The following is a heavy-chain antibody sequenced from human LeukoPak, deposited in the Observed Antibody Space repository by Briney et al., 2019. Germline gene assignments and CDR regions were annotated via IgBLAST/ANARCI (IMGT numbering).Heavy chain of an antibody. Sequence: PSEALSLTCTVSGDSISSYYWSWIRQSAGNGLEWIGRIYPSGSTNSNPSLRSRVTMSVDTSKNQFSLKVNSVTAADTAVYYCAREGKMGYFDYWGQGTLVTVSS. CDR2: IYPSGST. D-gene: IGHD1-26*01. CDR1: GDSISSYY. J-gene: IGHJ4*02. CDR3: AREGKMGYFDY. V-gene: IGHV4-4*07.